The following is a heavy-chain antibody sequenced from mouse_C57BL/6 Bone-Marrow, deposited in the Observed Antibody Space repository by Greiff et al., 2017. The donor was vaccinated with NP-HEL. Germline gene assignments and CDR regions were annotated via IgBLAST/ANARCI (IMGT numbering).Heavy chain of an antibody. D-gene: IGHD2-3*01. V-gene: IGHV1-7*01. Sequence: VHLVESGAELAKPGASVKLSCKASGYTFTSYWMHWVNQRPGQGLEWIGYINPSSGYTKYNQKFKDKATLTADKSSSTVYMQLSSLTYEDSAVYYCADYDGYYRWFAYWGQGTLGTVSA. J-gene: IGHJ3*01. CDR1: GYTFTSYW. CDR3: ADYDGYYRWFAY. CDR2: INPSSGYT.